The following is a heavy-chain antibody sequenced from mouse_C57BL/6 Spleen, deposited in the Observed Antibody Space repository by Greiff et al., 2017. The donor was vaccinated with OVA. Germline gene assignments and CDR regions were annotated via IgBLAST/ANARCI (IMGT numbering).Heavy chain of an antibody. Sequence: EVKLLESGPSLVRPSQTLSLTCTVTGFSINSDCYWIWIRQFPGNKLEYIGYTFYSGITYYNPSLESRTYITRDTSKNQFSLKLSSVTTEDTATYYYARALYGSSFYYAMDYWGQGTSVTVSS. D-gene: IGHD1-1*01. CDR1: GFSINSDCY. CDR2: TFYSGIT. V-gene: IGHV3-3*01. CDR3: ARALYGSSFYYAMDY. J-gene: IGHJ4*01.